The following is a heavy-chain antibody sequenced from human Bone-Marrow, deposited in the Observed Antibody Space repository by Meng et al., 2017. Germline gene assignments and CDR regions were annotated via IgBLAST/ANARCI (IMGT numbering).Heavy chain of an antibody. CDR3: ARENLRYFDWLYDDAFDI. D-gene: IGHD3-9*01. CDR2: IWYDGSNK. CDR1: GFTFSSYG. J-gene: IGHJ3*02. Sequence: GGSLRLSCAASGFTFSSYGMHWVRQAPGKGLEWVAVIWYDGSNKYYADSVKGRFTISRDNSKNTLYLQMNSLRAEDTAVYYCARENLRYFDWLYDDAFDIWGQGTRVTV. V-gene: IGHV3-33*01.